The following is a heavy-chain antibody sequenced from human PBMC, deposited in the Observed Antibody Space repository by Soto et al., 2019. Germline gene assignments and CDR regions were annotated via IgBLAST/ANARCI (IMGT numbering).Heavy chain of an antibody. Sequence: ASVKVSCKASGYTFTSYGISWVRQAPGQGLEWMGWISAYNGNTNYAQKLQGRVTMTTDTSTSTAYMELRSLRSDDTAVYYCARVPINYYGSGSFEMDVWGQGTTVTVS. V-gene: IGHV1-18*01. CDR3: ARVPINYYGSGSFEMDV. CDR2: ISAYNGNT. CDR1: GYTFTSYG. D-gene: IGHD3-10*01. J-gene: IGHJ6*02.